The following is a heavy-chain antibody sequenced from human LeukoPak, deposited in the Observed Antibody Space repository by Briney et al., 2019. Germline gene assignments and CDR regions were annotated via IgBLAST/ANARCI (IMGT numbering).Heavy chain of an antibody. J-gene: IGHJ4*02. Sequence: ASVKVSCKASGYTFTSYYVHWVRQAPGQGLEWMGLINPGSGSTRHAQKFQGRVTMTRDTSISTAYMELSRLRSDDTAVYYCARAFSPHFDWLLPFDYWGQGTLVTVSS. CDR2: INPGSGST. CDR1: GYTFTSYY. CDR3: ARAFSPHFDWLLPFDY. V-gene: IGHV1-46*01. D-gene: IGHD3-9*01.